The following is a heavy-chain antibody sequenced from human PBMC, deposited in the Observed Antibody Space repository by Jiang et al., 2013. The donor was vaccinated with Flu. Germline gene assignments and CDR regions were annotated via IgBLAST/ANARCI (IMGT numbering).Heavy chain of an antibody. V-gene: IGHV4-31*02. Sequence: WSWIRQHPGKGLEWIGYIYYMGAPTXTRPLKSRVTISVDTSKNQXSLKLSSVTAADTAVYYCARDGSSAYYDFWSGFHPGSFDIWGQGTMVTVSS. D-gene: IGHD3-3*01. CDR2: IYYMGAP. CDR3: ARDGSSAYYDFWSGFHPGSFDI. J-gene: IGHJ3*02.